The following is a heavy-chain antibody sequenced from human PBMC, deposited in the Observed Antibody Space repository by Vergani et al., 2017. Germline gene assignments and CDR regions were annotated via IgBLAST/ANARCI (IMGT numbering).Heavy chain of an antibody. CDR3: ARVRGYGGNSRIGGAFDS. D-gene: IGHD4-23*01. J-gene: IGHJ3*02. CDR1: GFTFSDYY. V-gene: IGHV3-11*01. Sequence: QVQLVESGGGLVKPGGSLRLSCAASGFTFSDYYMSWIRQAPGKGLEWVSYISSSGGSTYYADSVTGRFTISRDNSKNTRYLQMNSLRAEETAVYYCARVRGYGGNSRIGGAFDSWGQGRMVTVSS. CDR2: ISSSGGST.